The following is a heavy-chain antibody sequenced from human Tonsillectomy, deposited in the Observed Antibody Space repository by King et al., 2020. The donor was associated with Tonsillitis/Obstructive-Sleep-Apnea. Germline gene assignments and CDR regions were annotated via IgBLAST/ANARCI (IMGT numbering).Heavy chain of an antibody. J-gene: IGHJ6*03. CDR3: ARDAPDTIVGVVSTFVHRNYYYMDV. Sequence: EVQLVESGGGLVKPGGSLRLSCAASGFTFSSYKMNWVRQAPGKGLEWVSSISRSSSYIYYADSVKGRFTISRDNAKNSLYLQMNSLRAEDTAVYYCARDAPDTIVGVVSTFVHRNYYYMDVWGKGTTVTVSS. D-gene: IGHD3-3*01. V-gene: IGHV3-21*01. CDR2: ISRSSSYI. CDR1: GFTFSSYK.